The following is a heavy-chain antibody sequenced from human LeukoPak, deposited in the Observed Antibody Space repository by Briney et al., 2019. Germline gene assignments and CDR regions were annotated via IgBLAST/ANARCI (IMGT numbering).Heavy chain of an antibody. J-gene: IGHJ4*02. V-gene: IGHV3-23*01. CDR1: GFTFSSYA. CDR2: ISGSGGST. CDR3: AKRGGIAVAGTSGNY. Sequence: GGSLRLSCAASGFTFSSYAMSWVRQAPGKGLEWVSAISGSGGSTYYADSVKGRFTISRDNSKNTLYLQMNSLRAEDTAVYYCAKRGGIAVAGTSGNYWGQGTLVTVSS. D-gene: IGHD6-19*01.